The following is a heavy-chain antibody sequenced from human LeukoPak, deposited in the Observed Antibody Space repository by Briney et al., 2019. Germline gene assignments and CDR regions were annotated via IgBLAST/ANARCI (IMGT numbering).Heavy chain of an antibody. J-gene: IGHJ4*02. CDR3: ARGNLFYDILTGFDY. D-gene: IGHD3-9*01. CDR2: IYTSGST. CDR1: GGSISSGSYY. Sequence: PSQTLSLTCTVSGGSISSGSYYWSWIRQPAGKGLEWIGRIYTSGSTNYNPSLKSRVTISVDTSKNQFSLKLSSVTAADTAVYYCARGNLFYDILTGFDYWGQGTLVTVSS. V-gene: IGHV4-61*02.